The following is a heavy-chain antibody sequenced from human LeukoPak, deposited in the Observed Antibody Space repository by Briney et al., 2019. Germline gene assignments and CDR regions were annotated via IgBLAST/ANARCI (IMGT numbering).Heavy chain of an antibody. Sequence: SETLSLTCAVYGGSFSGYYWSWIRQPPGKGLEWMGEINHSGSTNYNPSLTSRGTISVDTSKNQFSLKLSSVTAADTAVYYCARVGEIQLWLGRYFDLWGRGTLVTVSS. CDR3: ARVGEIQLWLGRYFDL. D-gene: IGHD5-18*01. V-gene: IGHV4-34*01. J-gene: IGHJ2*01. CDR2: INHSGST. CDR1: GGSFSGYY.